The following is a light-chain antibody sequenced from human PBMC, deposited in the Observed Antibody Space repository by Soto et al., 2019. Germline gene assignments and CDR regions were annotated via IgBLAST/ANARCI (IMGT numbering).Light chain of an antibody. CDR3: QQSYSTLIT. J-gene: IGKJ5*01. CDR2: AAS. V-gene: IGKV1-39*01. CDR1: QSIASY. Sequence: DIQMTQSPSSLSASVGYRVTITCRASQSIASYLNWYQQRPGKAPKLLIHAASTLQSGVPSRFSGSGSGTDFTLTISSLQPEDFATYYCQQSYSTLITFGQGTRLEI.